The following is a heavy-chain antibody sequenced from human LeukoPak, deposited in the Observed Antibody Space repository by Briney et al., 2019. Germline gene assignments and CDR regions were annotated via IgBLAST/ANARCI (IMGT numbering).Heavy chain of an antibody. Sequence: GGSLRLSCAASGFTFSNYAMTWVRQAPGKGLEWVSGITDTGFATFYADSVRGRFTISRDNSKNTLFLQMNSLRAEDTALYYCVACSSASCYGDRFDPWGQGTLVTVSS. D-gene: IGHD2-2*01. J-gene: IGHJ5*02. V-gene: IGHV3-23*01. CDR3: VACSSASCYGDRFDP. CDR2: ITDTGFAT. CDR1: GFTFSNYA.